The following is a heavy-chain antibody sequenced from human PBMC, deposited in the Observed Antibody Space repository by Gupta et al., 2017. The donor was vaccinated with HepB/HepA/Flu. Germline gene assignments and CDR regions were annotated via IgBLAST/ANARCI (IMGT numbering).Heavy chain of an antibody. V-gene: IGHV3-11*06. D-gene: IGHD4-11*01. J-gene: IGHJ6*03. Sequence: GRFTISRDNAKNSLYLQMNSLRAEDTAVYYCASSVTTRYYYYYYMDVWGKGTTVTVSS. CDR3: ASSVTTRYYYYYYMDV.